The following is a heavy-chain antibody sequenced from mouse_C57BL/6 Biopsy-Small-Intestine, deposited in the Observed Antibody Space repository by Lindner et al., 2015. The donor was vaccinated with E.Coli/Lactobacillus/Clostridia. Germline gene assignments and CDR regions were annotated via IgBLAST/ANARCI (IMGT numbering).Heavy chain of an antibody. CDR2: IDPNDGGA. V-gene: IGHV1-34*01. CDR3: ARRYARSGYDY. CDR1: GCTFTGCY. J-gene: IGHJ4*01. Sequence: SVKVSCKASGCTFTGCYIHWVRQAPGQGLEWMGWIDPNDGGAHYAQKFQGRVTMTRDTSISTVYMELGGLISDDTAFYYCARRYARSGYDYWGQGTLVTVSS. D-gene: IGHD1-3*01.